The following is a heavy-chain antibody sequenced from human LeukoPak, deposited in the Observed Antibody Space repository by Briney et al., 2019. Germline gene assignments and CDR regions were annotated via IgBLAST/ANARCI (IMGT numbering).Heavy chain of an antibody. CDR2: INHSGST. J-gene: IGHJ4*02. CDR1: GFTFSDYG. Sequence: PGGSLRLSCAASGFTFSDYGMHWVRQAPGKGLEWIGEINHSGSTNYNPSLKSRVTISVDTSKNQFSLKLSSVTAADTAVYYCARGAPYVPFPWYFDYWGQGTLVTVSS. CDR3: ARGAPYVPFPWYFDY. V-gene: IGHV4-34*01. D-gene: IGHD2-21*01.